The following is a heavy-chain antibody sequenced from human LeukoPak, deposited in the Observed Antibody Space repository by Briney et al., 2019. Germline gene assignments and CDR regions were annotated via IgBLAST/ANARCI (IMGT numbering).Heavy chain of an antibody. V-gene: IGHV4-39*01. CDR1: GGSIRSTNYY. D-gene: IGHD3-22*01. J-gene: IGHJ4*02. CDR3: ARQNPTGSSGYYLFDY. CDR2: IYYSGST. Sequence: PSETLSLTCTVSGGSIRSTNYYWGWIRQPPGKGLEWIGYIYYSGSTYYNPSLKSRVTISIDTSKNQFSLKVSSVAAADTAVYYCARQNPTGSSGYYLFDYWGQGTLVTVSS.